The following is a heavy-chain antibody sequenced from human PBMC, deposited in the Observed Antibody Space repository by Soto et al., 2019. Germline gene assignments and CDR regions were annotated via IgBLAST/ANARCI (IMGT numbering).Heavy chain of an antibody. CDR1: VGTFSSYT. CDR2: IIPILGIA. CDR3: ARPYGSGSFNWFDP. D-gene: IGHD3-10*01. J-gene: IGHJ5*02. Sequence: QVQLVQSGAEVKKPGSSVKVSCKASVGTFSSYTISWVRQAPGQGLEWMGRIIPILGIANYAQKFQGRVTITADKSTSTAYMELSSLRSEDTAVYYCARPYGSGSFNWFDPWGQGTLVTVSS. V-gene: IGHV1-69*02.